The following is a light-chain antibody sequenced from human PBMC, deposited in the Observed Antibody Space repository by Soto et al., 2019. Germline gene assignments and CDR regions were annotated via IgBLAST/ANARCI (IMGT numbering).Light chain of an antibody. V-gene: IGKV3-20*01. CDR1: QSVSSFY. Sequence: ENVLTQSQGTLSLSPLERGTLXCRASQSVSSFYLAWYQQKPGQAPRLLIYGASSRATGIPDRFSGSGSGTDFTLTISRLEPEDFAMYYCHQYGSSPPVTFGQGTRLEI. CDR2: GAS. CDR3: HQYGSSPPVT. J-gene: IGKJ5*01.